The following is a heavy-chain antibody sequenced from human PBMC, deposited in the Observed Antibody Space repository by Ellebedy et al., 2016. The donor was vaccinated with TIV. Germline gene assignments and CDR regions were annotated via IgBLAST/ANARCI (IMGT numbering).Heavy chain of an antibody. CDR3: ARGVGSGWYRHYYGMDG. CDR2: ISYDGSNE. D-gene: IGHD6-19*01. J-gene: IGHJ6*02. V-gene: IGHV3-30*03. CDR1: GFTFSSYG. Sequence: GESLKISCAASGFTFSSYGMHWVRQAPGKGLEWVAVISYDGSNEYYADSVKGRFTISRDNANSSLFLEMNSLRAEDTAVYYCARGVGSGWYRHYYGMDGWGQGTTVTVSS.